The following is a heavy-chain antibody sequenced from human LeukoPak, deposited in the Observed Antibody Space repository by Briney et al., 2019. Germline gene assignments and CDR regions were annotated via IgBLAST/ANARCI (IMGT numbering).Heavy chain of an antibody. J-gene: IGHJ6*02. V-gene: IGHV1-2*02. Sequence: ASVNVSCKASGYTFTGYYIHWVRQAPGQGLEWMGWINPNSGAANYARKSQGRVTMTRDTSLTTAYMEVSRLRFDDTAVYYCARGMYGLAVWGQGTTVTVSS. CDR3: ARGMYGLAV. CDR2: INPNSGAA. CDR1: GYTFTGYY.